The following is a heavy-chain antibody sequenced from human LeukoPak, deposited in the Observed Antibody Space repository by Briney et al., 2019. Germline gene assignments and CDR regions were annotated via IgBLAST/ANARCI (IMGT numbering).Heavy chain of an antibody. Sequence: GGSLRLSCAASGFTFSSYSMNCVRQAPGKGLEWVSSISSSSSYIYYADSVKGRFTISRDNAKNSLYLQMNSLRAEDTAVYYCARSPGDYYFDYWGQGTLVTVSS. V-gene: IGHV3-21*01. J-gene: IGHJ4*02. D-gene: IGHD3-10*01. CDR3: ARSPGDYYFDY. CDR2: ISSSSSYI. CDR1: GFTFSSYS.